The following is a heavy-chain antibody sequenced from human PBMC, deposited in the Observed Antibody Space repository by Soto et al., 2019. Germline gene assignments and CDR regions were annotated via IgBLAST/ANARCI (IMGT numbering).Heavy chain of an antibody. CDR2: IIPIFGTA. D-gene: IGHD3-16*01. Sequence: SVKVSSKASGGTFSSYAISWARQAPGQGLEWMGGIIPIFGTANYAQKFQGRVTITADESTSTAYMELSSLRSEDTAVYYCARDASNVWGTLWFEPWGQGTLVTVSS. CDR3: ARDASNVWGTLWFEP. J-gene: IGHJ5*02. CDR1: GGTFSSYA. V-gene: IGHV1-69*13.